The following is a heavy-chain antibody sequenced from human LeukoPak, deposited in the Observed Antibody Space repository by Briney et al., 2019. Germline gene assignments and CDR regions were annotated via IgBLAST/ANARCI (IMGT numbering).Heavy chain of an antibody. J-gene: IGHJ4*02. CDR2: ISDSGRGT. V-gene: IGHV3-23*01. CDR1: GFMFCDFA. D-gene: IGHD5-18*01. CDR3: ARHDSFIPY. Sequence: QPGGSLRLSCVASGFMFCDFAMSWVRQAPGKGLEWVSGISDSGRGTYYRDSVKGRCIISRDNSKKTVYLQLNNLRVEDTALYFCARHDSFIPYWGQGMLVTVSS.